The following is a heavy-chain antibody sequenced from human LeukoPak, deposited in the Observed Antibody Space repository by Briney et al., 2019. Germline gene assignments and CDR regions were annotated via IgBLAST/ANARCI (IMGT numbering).Heavy chain of an antibody. CDR2: INPNSGGT. V-gene: IGHV1-2*02. CDR3: ARSTTPNENEYFEH. CDR1: GYTFTSYA. D-gene: IGHD2/OR15-2a*01. J-gene: IGHJ1*01. Sequence: GASVKVSCRASGYTFTSYAMNWVREAPGQGLEWMGWINPNSGGTKYIQKFQGRVTMTRGTSISTAYMELSRLRSDDTAVYYCARSTTPNENEYFEHWGQGTLVTVSS.